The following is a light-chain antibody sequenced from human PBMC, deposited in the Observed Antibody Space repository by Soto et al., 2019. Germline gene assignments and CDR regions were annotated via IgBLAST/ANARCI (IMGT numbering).Light chain of an antibody. CDR2: GAS. CDR1: QSVSNNY. Sequence: ELVLTQSPGTLSLSPGERAPLSCRASQSVSNNYLAWYKQKPGQAPRLLIYGASSRATGIPDRFSGSGSGTDFTLTIRRLEPEDFAVYFCQQYGSSPTFGQGTKVDIK. J-gene: IGKJ1*01. V-gene: IGKV3-20*01. CDR3: QQYGSSPT.